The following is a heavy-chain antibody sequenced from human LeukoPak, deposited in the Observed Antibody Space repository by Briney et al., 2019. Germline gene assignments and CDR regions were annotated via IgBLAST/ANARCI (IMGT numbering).Heavy chain of an antibody. J-gene: IGHJ6*02. CDR3: ARSKRGYSYGLYYYYGMDV. Sequence: SETLSLTCTVSGGSISSGGYYWSRIRQHPGKGLEWIGYIYYSGSTYYNPSLKSRVTISVDTSTNQFSLKLSSVTAADTAVYYCARSKRGYSYGLYYYYGMDVWGQGTTVTVSS. V-gene: IGHV4-31*03. D-gene: IGHD5-18*01. CDR2: IYYSGST. CDR1: GGSISSGGYY.